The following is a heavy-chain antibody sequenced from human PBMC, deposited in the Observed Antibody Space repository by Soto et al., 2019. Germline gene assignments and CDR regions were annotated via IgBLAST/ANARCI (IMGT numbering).Heavy chain of an antibody. V-gene: IGHV3-48*01. CDR3: AVGIAVARGYFDL. Sequence: EMQVVESGGGLVQPGGSLRLSCAASGFTFSTYSMNWVRQAPGKGLEWVSYISHNSDSIHYADSVKGRFTISRDNARNSLYLQMNSLRLEDTAVYYCAVGIAVARGYFDLWGRGTLVTVSS. D-gene: IGHD6-19*01. CDR2: ISHNSDSI. J-gene: IGHJ2*01. CDR1: GFTFSTYS.